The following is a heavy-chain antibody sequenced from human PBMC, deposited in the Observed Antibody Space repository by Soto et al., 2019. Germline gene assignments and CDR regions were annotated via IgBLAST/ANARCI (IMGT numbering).Heavy chain of an antibody. J-gene: IGHJ2*01. V-gene: IGHV3-23*01. CDR2: ISGSGGST. CDR1: GFTFSSYA. CDR3: AKDTVAWPDLLWYFDL. Sequence: VQLLESGGGLVQPGGSLRLSCAASGFTFSSYAMSWVRQAPGKGLEWVSAISGSGGSTYYADSVKGRFTISRDNSKNTLYLQMNSLRAEDTAVYYCAKDTVAWPDLLWYFDLWGRGTLVTVSS. D-gene: IGHD4-17*01.